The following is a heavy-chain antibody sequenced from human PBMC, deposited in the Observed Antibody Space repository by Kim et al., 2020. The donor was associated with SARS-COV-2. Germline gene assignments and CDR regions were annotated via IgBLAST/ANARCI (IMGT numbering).Heavy chain of an antibody. CDR1: GGTFSSYA. J-gene: IGHJ6*02. Sequence: SVKVSCKASGGTFSSYAISWVRQAPGQGLEWMGGIIPIFGTANYAQKFQGRVTITADESTSTAYMELSSLRSEDTAVYYCARETAAGTKGLGYYYYYYGMDVWGQGTTVTVSS. D-gene: IGHD6-13*01. V-gene: IGHV1-69*13. CDR2: IIPIFGTA. CDR3: ARETAAGTKGLGYYYYYYGMDV.